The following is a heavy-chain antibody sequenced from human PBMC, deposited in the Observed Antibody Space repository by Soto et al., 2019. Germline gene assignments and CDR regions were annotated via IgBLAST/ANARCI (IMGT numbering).Heavy chain of an antibody. D-gene: IGHD4-17*01. CDR3: ARSLTVTXFDQ. CDR1: GGSMSNNY. Sequence: SETLSLTCNVSGGSMSNNYWSWIRQAPGKGLEWIGYVFYTGSTNYNPSLKSRVSISVDTSKKHFSLRLNSVTAADTAVYYCARSLTVTXFDQWGQGTRVTVSS. J-gene: IGHJ4*02. V-gene: IGHV4-59*01. CDR2: VFYTGST.